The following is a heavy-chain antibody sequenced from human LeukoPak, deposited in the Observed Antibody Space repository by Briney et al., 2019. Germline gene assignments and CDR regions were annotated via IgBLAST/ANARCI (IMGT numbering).Heavy chain of an antibody. CDR2: IKQDGSEK. CDR3: ARFPSYSSGWHYFDY. CDR1: GFTFSSYW. D-gene: IGHD6-19*01. J-gene: IGHJ4*02. Sequence: GGSLRLSCAASGFTFSSYWMSWVRQAPGKGLEWVANIKQDGSEKYYVDSVKGRFTISRDNAKNSLYLQMNSLRAEDTAVYYGARFPSYSSGWHYFDYWGQGTLVTVSS. V-gene: IGHV3-7*01.